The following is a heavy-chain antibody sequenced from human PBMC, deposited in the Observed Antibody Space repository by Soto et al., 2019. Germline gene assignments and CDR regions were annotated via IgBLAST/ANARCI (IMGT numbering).Heavy chain of an antibody. Sequence: QVQLVQSGAEVKKPGSSVKVSCTASGGTFSSYAISWVRQAPGQGLEGMGVIIPIFGTANYAPKFQGRVTITADESKNTVDMELGSLRSDDTAVYYCARASLPSCGGDCYTIKVPNAFDIWGQGTMVTVSS. CDR3: ARASLPSCGGDCYTIKVPNAFDI. D-gene: IGHD2-21*02. CDR2: IIPIFGTA. J-gene: IGHJ3*02. V-gene: IGHV1-69*12. CDR1: GGTFSSYA.